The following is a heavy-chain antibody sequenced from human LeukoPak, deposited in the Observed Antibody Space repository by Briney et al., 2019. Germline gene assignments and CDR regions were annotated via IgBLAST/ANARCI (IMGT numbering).Heavy chain of an antibody. Sequence: ASVKVSCKASGYSFSDYSMHWVRQAPGQGLEWMGRINPNSGGTSYAQNLQGRVSMTRDTSISTTYMELNGLTSDDAAVYYCARGGSGSGYLYYFDYWGQGTLVSVSP. D-gene: IGHD3-10*01. CDR2: INPNSGGT. CDR3: ARGGSGSGYLYYFDY. V-gene: IGHV1-2*06. CDR1: GYSFSDYS. J-gene: IGHJ4*02.